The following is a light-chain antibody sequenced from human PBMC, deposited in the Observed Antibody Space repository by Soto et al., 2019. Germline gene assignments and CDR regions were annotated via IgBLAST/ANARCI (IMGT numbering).Light chain of an antibody. CDR3: QHYGISPFT. J-gene: IGKJ3*01. CDR2: GAS. V-gene: IGKV3-20*01. Sequence: EIVLTQSPGTLSLSPGERATLSCRASQTVTSSYLAWYRQKPGQAPRLLIYGASSRATGIPDRFSGSGSGTDFTLTISRLEPEDFAVYYCQHYGISPFTFGPGTKVEFK. CDR1: QTVTSSY.